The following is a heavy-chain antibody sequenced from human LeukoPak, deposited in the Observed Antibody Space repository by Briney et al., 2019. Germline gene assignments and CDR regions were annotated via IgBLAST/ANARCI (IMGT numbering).Heavy chain of an antibody. D-gene: IGHD5-18*01. CDR2: LNEDGSKI. Sequence: PGGSLRLSCAASGFAFSSYWMTWVRQAPGKGLEWVASLNEDGSKISYVGSVKGRFTISRDNAQNSLNLQMNSLTAEDTAVYYCARAVTSMDGYWGQGTLVTVSS. J-gene: IGHJ4*02. CDR1: GFAFSSYW. V-gene: IGHV3-7*03. CDR3: ARAVTSMDGY.